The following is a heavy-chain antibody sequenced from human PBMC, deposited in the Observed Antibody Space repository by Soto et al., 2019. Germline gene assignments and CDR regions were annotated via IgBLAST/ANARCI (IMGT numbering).Heavy chain of an antibody. D-gene: IGHD1-1*01. CDR3: ARVERGTATTGVDAFDI. CDR1: GGSVNSGNYY. J-gene: IGHJ3*02. V-gene: IGHV4-34*01. CDR2: MSHSGGT. Sequence: QVQLQQWGAGLLKPSETLSLTCAVYGGSVNSGNYYWIWIRQPPGKRLEWIGEMSHSGGTHFNPSLKSRVTIAVDTSKNQFSLKRSSVTAADTALYYCARVERGTATTGVDAFDIWGPGTLVTVSS.